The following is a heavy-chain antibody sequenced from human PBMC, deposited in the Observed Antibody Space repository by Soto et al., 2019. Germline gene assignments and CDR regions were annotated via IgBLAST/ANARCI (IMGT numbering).Heavy chain of an antibody. Sequence: QVQLVQSGAEVKKPGASVKVSCKASGYTFTSHKINWVRQATGQGLEWMGWMDPDSGKTAYVQKFQGRVTMTRNTSIGTAYMELKSLRSEDTAMYYCGRQHDDYWGGFNWCDPWGQGTLVNVSS. CDR2: MDPDSGKT. CDR3: GRQHDDYWGGFNWCDP. J-gene: IGHJ5*02. V-gene: IGHV1-8*01. D-gene: IGHD3-3*01. CDR1: GYTFTSHK.